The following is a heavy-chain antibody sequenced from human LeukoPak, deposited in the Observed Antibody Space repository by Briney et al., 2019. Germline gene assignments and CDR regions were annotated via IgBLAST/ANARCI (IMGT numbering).Heavy chain of an antibody. CDR2: ISSGSRTI. D-gene: IGHD4-23*01. V-gene: IGHV3-48*03. CDR3: VREGYGGVSDAFDI. Sequence: GGSLRLSCVGSGFTFSSYEMDWVRQAPGKGLEWISYISSGSRTIYYADSVKGRFTISRDDAKKSVFLQMNSLRAEDTAVYYCVREGYGGVSDAFDIWGHGTMVTVSS. CDR1: GFTFSSYE. J-gene: IGHJ3*02.